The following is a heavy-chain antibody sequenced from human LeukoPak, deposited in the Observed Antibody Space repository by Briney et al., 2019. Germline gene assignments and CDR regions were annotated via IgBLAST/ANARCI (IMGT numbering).Heavy chain of an antibody. CDR1: GFTVSTNY. CDR3: ARGFRSVTTWGYFDY. Sequence: HPGGSLRLSCAASGFTVSTNYMSWLRQAPGKGLQWVSLIYSGGGTYYADSVKGRFTISRDNSSNTLSLQMNSLRVDDTAVYYCARGFRSVTTWGYFDYWGQGALVTVSS. D-gene: IGHD4-17*01. V-gene: IGHV3-66*01. J-gene: IGHJ4*02. CDR2: IYSGGGT.